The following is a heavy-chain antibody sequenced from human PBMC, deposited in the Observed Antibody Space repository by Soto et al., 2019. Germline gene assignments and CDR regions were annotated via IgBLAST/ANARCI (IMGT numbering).Heavy chain of an antibody. CDR2: IYYSGST. CDR3: AREGTTVDSYYYYGLDV. Sequence: QVQLQESGPGLVKPSETLSLTCTVSGGSISSYYWSWIRQPPGKGLEWIGYIYYSGSTNYNSSLKSRVTIAVDPSKNQFSLKLSSVTAADTAVYYCAREGTTVDSYYYYGLDVWGQGTTVTVS. CDR1: GGSISSYY. V-gene: IGHV4-59*01. J-gene: IGHJ6*02. D-gene: IGHD1-1*01.